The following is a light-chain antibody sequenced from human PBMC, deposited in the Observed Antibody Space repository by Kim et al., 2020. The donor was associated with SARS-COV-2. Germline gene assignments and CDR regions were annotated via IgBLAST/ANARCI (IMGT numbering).Light chain of an antibody. CDR3: NSRDSNDNVV. J-gene: IGLJ2*01. CDR2: GKN. CDR1: SLRSYY. V-gene: IGLV3-19*01. Sequence: SSELTQDPAVSVALGQTVRITCAGDSLRSYYATWYQQKPGQAPILVIYGKNNRPSGIPDRLSGSSSGNTASLTIIGTQAGDEADYYCNSRDSNDNVVFG.